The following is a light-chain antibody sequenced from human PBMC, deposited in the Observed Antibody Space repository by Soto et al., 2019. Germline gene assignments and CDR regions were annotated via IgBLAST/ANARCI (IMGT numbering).Light chain of an antibody. CDR3: QQYNNWPPLT. Sequence: EIVMTQSPATLSVSPGERATLSCRASQSVSSNLAWHQQKPGQAPRILMYDASTRATGISARFSGSGSGTEFTLTISSLQSEDFAVYYCQQYNNWPPLTFGGGTKVDIK. CDR2: DAS. V-gene: IGKV3-15*01. CDR1: QSVSSN. J-gene: IGKJ4*01.